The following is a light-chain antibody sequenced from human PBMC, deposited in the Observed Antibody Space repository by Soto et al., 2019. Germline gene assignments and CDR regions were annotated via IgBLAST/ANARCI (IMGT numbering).Light chain of an antibody. CDR3: QQRSNWPLMYT. V-gene: IGKV3-11*01. CDR1: QSVSSY. J-gene: IGKJ2*01. Sequence: EIVLTQSPATLSLSPGERATLSCRASQSVSSYLAWYQQKPGQAPRLLIYVASNRATGFPARFSGSGSGTDFTLTISSLEPEDFAVYYCQQRSNWPLMYTFGQGTKLEIK. CDR2: VAS.